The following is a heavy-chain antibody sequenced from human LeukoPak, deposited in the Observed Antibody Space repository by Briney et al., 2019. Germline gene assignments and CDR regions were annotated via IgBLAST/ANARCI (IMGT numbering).Heavy chain of an antibody. CDR3: ATDCDSTSCFDY. Sequence: GGSLRLSCAASGFTFSSYSMNWVRQAPGKGLEWVSSISSSSSYIYYADSVKGRFTISRDNAKNSLYLQMDSLRAEDTAVYYCATDCDSTSCFDYWGQGALVTVSS. CDR2: ISSSSSYI. CDR1: GFTFSSYS. V-gene: IGHV3-21*01. D-gene: IGHD2-2*01. J-gene: IGHJ4*02.